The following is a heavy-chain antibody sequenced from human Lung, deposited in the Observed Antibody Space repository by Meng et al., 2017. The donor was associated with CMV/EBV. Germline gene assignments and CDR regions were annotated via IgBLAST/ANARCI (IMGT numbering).Heavy chain of an antibody. D-gene: IGHD6-6*01. V-gene: IGHV3-33*06. Sequence: GESXKISXAASGFTFNKYGMHWVRQAPGKGPEWVAVIWFDGTNEYYADSVKGRFTISRDNSKNTLFLQLTGLRVEDTAVYYCVKDRFEYSSSSVYCDSWGQGNXVTVSS. CDR1: GFTFNKYG. CDR3: VKDRFEYSSSSVYCDS. J-gene: IGHJ4*02. CDR2: IWFDGTNE.